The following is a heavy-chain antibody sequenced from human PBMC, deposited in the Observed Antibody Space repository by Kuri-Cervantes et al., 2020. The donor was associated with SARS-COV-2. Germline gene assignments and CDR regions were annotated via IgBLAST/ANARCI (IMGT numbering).Heavy chain of an antibody. Sequence: SETLSLTCAVSGGSISSGGYSWSWIRQPPGKGLEWIGYIYHSGSTYYNPSLKSRVTISVDRSKNQFSLKLSSVTAADTAVYYCARLGFSRGYSYGSGNWFDPWGQGTLVTVSS. D-gene: IGHD5-18*01. V-gene: IGHV4-30-2*02. CDR1: GGSISSGGYS. CDR3: ARLGFSRGYSYGSGNWFDP. J-gene: IGHJ5*02. CDR2: IYHSGST.